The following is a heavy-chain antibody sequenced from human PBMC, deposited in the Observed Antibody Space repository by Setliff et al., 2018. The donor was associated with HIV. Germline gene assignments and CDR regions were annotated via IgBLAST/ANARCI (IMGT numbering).Heavy chain of an antibody. J-gene: IGHJ4*01. CDR1: GLTVSNNY. CDR3: AKDGISGGAYPPYYVDY. CDR2: IYSGGST. V-gene: IGHV3-53*01. D-gene: IGHD2-15*01. Sequence: GSLRLSCAASGLTVSNNYMTWVRQAPGKGLEWVSVIYSGGSTSYADSVKGRFTISRDNSKSTLYLQMNGLRVEDTAVYYCAKDGISGGAYPPYYVDYWGHGTLVTVSS.